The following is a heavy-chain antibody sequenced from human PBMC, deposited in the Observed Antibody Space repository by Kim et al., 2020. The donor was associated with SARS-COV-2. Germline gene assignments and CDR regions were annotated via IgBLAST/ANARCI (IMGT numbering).Heavy chain of an antibody. Sequence: GGSLRLSCAASGFTFSIYTMNWVRQAPGKGLVWVSSITTSGNYMYYADSVKGRFTVSRDNAKNSLYLQMNSLRAEDTAIYYCARASAGIYYDSIYWGQGTLVTVSS. V-gene: IGHV3-21*01. J-gene: IGHJ4*02. CDR2: ITTSGNYM. CDR3: ARASAGIYYDSIY. CDR1: GFTFSIYT. D-gene: IGHD3-22*01.